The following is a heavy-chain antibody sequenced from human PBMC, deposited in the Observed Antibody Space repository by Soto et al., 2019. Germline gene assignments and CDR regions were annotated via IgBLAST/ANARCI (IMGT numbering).Heavy chain of an antibody. CDR3: AAGYCSGGSCYDYYYIAVDV. CDR1: GFTFTTSA. D-gene: IGHD2-15*01. Sequence: QMQLVQSGPEVKKPGTSVKVSCTASGFTFTTSAVQWVRQARGQPLEWRGWTVVGSDSTNYAQRFKERVTVPRDMLIFTADRELSRLASEDTAVYSCAAGYCSGGSCYDYYYIAVDVWGQGATVT. CDR2: TVVGSDST. J-gene: IGHJ6*02. V-gene: IGHV1-58*01.